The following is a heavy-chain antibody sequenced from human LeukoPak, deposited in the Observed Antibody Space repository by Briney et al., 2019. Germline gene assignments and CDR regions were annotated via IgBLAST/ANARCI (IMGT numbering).Heavy chain of an antibody. J-gene: IGHJ3*02. Sequence: GGSLRLSCAASGFTFSSYAMSWVRQAPGKGLEWVSAISGSGGSTYYADSVKGRFTISRDSSKNTLYLQMNSLRAEDTAVYYCAKDEGRITMASDIWGQGTMVTVSS. CDR1: GFTFSSYA. CDR2: ISGSGGST. V-gene: IGHV3-23*01. CDR3: AKDEGRITMASDI. D-gene: IGHD3-10*01.